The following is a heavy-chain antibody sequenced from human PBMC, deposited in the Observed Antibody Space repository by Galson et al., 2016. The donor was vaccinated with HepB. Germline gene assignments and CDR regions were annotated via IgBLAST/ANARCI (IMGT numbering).Heavy chain of an antibody. D-gene: IGHD3-3*01. V-gene: IGHV3-30*03. CDR3: ARGALTIFEPVGLDV. Sequence: SLRLSCAASGFTFGNYAMHWVRQAPGKGLEWVAGISYDGTNQNYADSVKGRSTISRDKSNNTVHLQINSLRPEDTAVFYCARGALTIFEPVGLDVWGQGTTVIVSS. J-gene: IGHJ6*02. CDR2: ISYDGTNQ. CDR1: GFTFGNYA.